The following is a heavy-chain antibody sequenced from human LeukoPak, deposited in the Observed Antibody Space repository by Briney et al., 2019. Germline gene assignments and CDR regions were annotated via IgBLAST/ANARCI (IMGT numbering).Heavy chain of an antibody. J-gene: IGHJ4*02. CDR2: IYYSGST. Sequence: KPSETLSLTCTVSGGSISSYYWSWIRQPPGKGLEWIGSIYYSGSTYYNPSLKSRVTISVDTSKNQFSLKLSSVTAADTAVYYCARDLDYDFWSGITAFDYWGQGTLVTVSS. CDR1: GGSISSYY. V-gene: IGHV4-39*07. CDR3: ARDLDYDFWSGITAFDY. D-gene: IGHD3-3*01.